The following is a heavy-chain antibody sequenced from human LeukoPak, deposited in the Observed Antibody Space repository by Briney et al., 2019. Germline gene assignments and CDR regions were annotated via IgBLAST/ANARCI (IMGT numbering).Heavy chain of an antibody. CDR3: AYYDSGGYRVTFDY. CDR1: GFTFSSYG. Sequence: GGSLRLSCAASGFTFSSYGMSWVRQAPGKGLEWVSAISGSGGSTYYADSVKGRFTISRDNSKNTLYLQMNSLRAEDTAVYYCAYYDSGGYRVTFDYWGQGTLVTVSS. CDR2: ISGSGGST. J-gene: IGHJ4*02. D-gene: IGHD3-22*01. V-gene: IGHV3-23*01.